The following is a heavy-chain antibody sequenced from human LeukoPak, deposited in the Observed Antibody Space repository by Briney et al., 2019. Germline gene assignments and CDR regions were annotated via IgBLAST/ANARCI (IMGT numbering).Heavy chain of an antibody. Sequence: GGSLRLPCAASGFTFSSYWMNWARQAPGKGLEWVASINHNGNVNYYVDSVKGRFTISRVNAKNSLYLQMSNLRAEDTAVYFCARGGGLDVWGQGATVTVSS. D-gene: IGHD3-16*01. CDR2: INHNGNVN. V-gene: IGHV3-7*03. CDR1: GFTFSSYW. J-gene: IGHJ6*02. CDR3: ARGGGLDV.